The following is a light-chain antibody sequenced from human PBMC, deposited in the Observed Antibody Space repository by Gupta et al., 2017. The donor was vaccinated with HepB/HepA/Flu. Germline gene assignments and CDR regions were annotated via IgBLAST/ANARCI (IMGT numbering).Light chain of an antibody. J-gene: IGKJ1*01. Sequence: DIVMTQSPLSLPVTPGEPASISCRSSQSRLHSDGYNHLDWYLQKPGQSPQLLIYLGSNRASGVPDRFSGSGSGTDFTLKISRVEAEDVGVYYCRQGLQTPWTFGQGTKVEIK. V-gene: IGKV2-28*01. CDR3: RQGLQTPWT. CDR1: QSRLHSDGYNH. CDR2: LGS.